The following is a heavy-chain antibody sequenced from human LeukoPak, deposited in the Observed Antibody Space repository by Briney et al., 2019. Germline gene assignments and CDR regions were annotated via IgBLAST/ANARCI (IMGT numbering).Heavy chain of an antibody. CDR3: ASTFTIFGGFAP. V-gene: IGHV1-46*01. D-gene: IGHD3-3*01. CDR2: INPSGGST. Sequence: ASVKVSCKASGYTFTSYYMHWVRQAPGQGLEWMGIINPSGGSTSYAQKFQGRVTMTRDTSTSTVYMELSSLRSEDTAVYYCASTFTIFGGFAPWGQGPLVTVSS. CDR1: GYTFTSYY. J-gene: IGHJ5*02.